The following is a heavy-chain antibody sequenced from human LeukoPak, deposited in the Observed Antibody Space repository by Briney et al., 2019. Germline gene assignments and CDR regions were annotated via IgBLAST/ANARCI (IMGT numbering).Heavy chain of an antibody. D-gene: IGHD6-6*01. CDR3: ARSIDPYYYYYYMDV. V-gene: IGHV1-2*02. CDR1: GYTFTGYY. CDR2: INPNSGGT. Sequence: ASVKVSCKASGYTFTGYYMHWVRQAPGQGLEWMGWINPNSGGTNYAQKFRGRVTMTRDTSISTAYMELSRLRSDDTAAYYCARSIDPYYYYYYMDVWGKGTTVTVSS. J-gene: IGHJ6*03.